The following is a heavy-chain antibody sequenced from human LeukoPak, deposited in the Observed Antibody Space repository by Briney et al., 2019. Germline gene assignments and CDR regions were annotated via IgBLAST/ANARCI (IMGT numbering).Heavy chain of an antibody. CDR1: GFTFSDYF. Sequence: PGGSLRLSCAASGFTFSDYFMGWIRQAPGKGLEWVSYITDNGRKTYYADSVKGRFTISRDNAKYSLYLQMNSLRAEGTALYYCARASSALVDAALPNWFDPWGQGTLVTVSS. CDR3: ARASSALVDAALPNWFDP. J-gene: IGHJ5*02. D-gene: IGHD3-3*01. CDR2: ITDNGRKT. V-gene: IGHV3-11*01.